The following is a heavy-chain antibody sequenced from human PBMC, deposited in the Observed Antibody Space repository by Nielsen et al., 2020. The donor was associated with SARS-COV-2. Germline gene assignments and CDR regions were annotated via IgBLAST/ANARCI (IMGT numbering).Heavy chain of an antibody. J-gene: IGHJ2*01. V-gene: IGHV1-46*01. CDR3: ARLWSEYSSSIHPHGHFDL. CDR2: INPSGGST. D-gene: IGHD6-6*01. Sequence: ASVKVSCKASGYTFTSYYMHWVRQAPGQGLEWMGIINPSGGSTSYAQKFQGRVTMTRDTSTSTVYMELSSLRSEDTAVYYCARLWSEYSSSIHPHGHFDLWGRGTLVTVSS. CDR1: GYTFTSYY.